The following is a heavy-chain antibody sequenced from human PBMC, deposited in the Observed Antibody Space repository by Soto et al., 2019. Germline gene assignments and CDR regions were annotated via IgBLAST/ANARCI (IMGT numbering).Heavy chain of an antibody. Sequence: PGGSLRLSCAASGFTFSSYAMSWVRQAPGKGLEWVSAISGSGGSTYYADSVKGRFTISRDNSKNTLYLQMNSLRAEDTAAYYCAKDGVDYDILTGYYKGAYYFDYWGQGTLVTVSS. J-gene: IGHJ4*02. CDR3: AKDGVDYDILTGYYKGAYYFDY. V-gene: IGHV3-23*01. D-gene: IGHD3-9*01. CDR1: GFTFSSYA. CDR2: ISGSGGST.